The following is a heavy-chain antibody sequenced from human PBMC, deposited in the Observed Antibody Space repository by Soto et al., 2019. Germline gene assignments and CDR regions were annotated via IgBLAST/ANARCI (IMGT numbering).Heavy chain of an antibody. CDR2: IYSGGNT. Sequence: GGSLRLSCAVSGFTVSSNYMNWVRQAPGKGLEWVSFIYSGGNTYYADSVKGRFTISRDNSKNMLYLQMNSLRVEDTAVYYCARRIPFGYGMDVWGQGTTVTVSS. V-gene: IGHV3-66*04. J-gene: IGHJ6*02. CDR3: ARRIPFGYGMDV. CDR1: GFTVSSNY. D-gene: IGHD2-21*01.